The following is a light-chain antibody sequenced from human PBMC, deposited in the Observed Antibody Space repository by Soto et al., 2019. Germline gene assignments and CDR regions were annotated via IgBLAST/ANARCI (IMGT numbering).Light chain of an antibody. J-gene: IGKJ4*01. CDR1: HNILYSSNNKNY. CDR3: QQFYRSPLT. Sequence: DSVMTQSPDSLAVSLGERATINFKSSHNILYSSNNKNYLAWYQQKPGQPPRLLIYWASTRESGVPDRFSGSGSGTDFTLTISSLQAEDVAVYYCQQFYRSPLTFGGGTKVDIK. V-gene: IGKV4-1*01. CDR2: WAS.